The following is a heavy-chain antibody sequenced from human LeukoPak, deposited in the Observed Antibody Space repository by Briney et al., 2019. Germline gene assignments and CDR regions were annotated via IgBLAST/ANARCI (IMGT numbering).Heavy chain of an antibody. V-gene: IGHV5-51*01. CDR1: GYSFTSYW. CDR3: ARFLRGYGDYDYFDY. J-gene: IGHJ4*02. CDR2: IYPGDSDT. Sequence: GESLKISCKGSGYSFTSYWIGWVRQMPGKGLEWMGSIYPGDSDTRYSPSFQGQVTISAGKSISTAYLQWSSLKASDTAMYYCARFLRGYGDYDYFDYWGQGTLVTVSS. D-gene: IGHD4-17*01.